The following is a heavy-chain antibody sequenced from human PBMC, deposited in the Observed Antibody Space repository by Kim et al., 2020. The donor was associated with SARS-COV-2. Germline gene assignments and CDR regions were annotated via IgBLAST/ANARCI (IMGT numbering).Heavy chain of an antibody. V-gene: IGHV1-18*01. Sequence: AQKLQGRVTMTTDTSTSTAYMELRSLRSDDTAVYYCARDIWKSPSKGDYWGQGTLVTVSS. CDR3: ARDIWKSPSKGDY. D-gene: IGHD1-1*01. J-gene: IGHJ4*02.